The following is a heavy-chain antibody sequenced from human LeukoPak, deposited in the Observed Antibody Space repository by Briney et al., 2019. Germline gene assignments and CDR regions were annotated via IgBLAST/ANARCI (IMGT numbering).Heavy chain of an antibody. J-gene: IGHJ4*02. CDR1: GGSISNYF. Sequence: SETLSLTCSVSGGSISNYFWSWIRQPPGKGLECIGFIYYSETTNYNPSFKSRVTISVDTSKNQFSLRLTSVTAADTAVYSCATMTTVTMYSYYFDSWGQGTLVTVSS. D-gene: IGHD4-11*01. V-gene: IGHV4-59*01. CDR3: ATMTTVTMYSYYFDS. CDR2: IYYSETT.